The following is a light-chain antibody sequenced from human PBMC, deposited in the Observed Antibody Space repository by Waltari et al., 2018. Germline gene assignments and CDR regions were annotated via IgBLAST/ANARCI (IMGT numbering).Light chain of an antibody. V-gene: IGLV2-23*01. CDR3: CSYTTSITWV. Sequence: QSALTQPASVSGSPGQSITISCTGTSSDVGGYNLVSWYQQHPGTAPKLIISGGSKRPSGVSSRFSGSKSGNTASLTISGLQAEDEAAYYCCSYTTSITWVFGGGTKLTVL. CDR2: GGS. CDR1: SSDVGGYNL. J-gene: IGLJ3*02.